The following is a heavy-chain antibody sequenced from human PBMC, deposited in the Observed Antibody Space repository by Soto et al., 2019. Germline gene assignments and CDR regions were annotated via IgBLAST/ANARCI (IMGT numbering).Heavy chain of an antibody. D-gene: IGHD1-1*01. CDR2: IYYSGST. CDR1: GGSISSGGYY. V-gene: IGHV4-31*03. J-gene: IGHJ6*02. CDR3: AGGGTYYYYYGMDV. Sequence: QVQLQESGPGLVKPSQTLSLTCTVSGGSISSGGYYWSWIRQHPGKGLEWIGYIYYSGSTYYNPSLKSRVTITVDTSKNQSSLKLSSVTAADTAVYYCAGGGTYYYYYGMDVWGQGTTVTVSS.